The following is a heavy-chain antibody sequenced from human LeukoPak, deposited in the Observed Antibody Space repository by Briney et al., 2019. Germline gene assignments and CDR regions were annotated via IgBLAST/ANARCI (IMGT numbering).Heavy chain of an antibody. D-gene: IGHD1-7*01. CDR3: AKDVGNYGSYFDY. J-gene: IGHJ4*02. V-gene: IGHV3-30*18. CDR2: ISFDGINK. Sequence: QSGGSLRLSCAASGFSFNFYGMHWVRQAPGKGLEWVAVISFDGINKYYADSVKGRFAISRDNSKSTLYLQMDSVRAEDTAVYYCAKDVGNYGSYFDYWGQGTLVTVSS. CDR1: GFSFNFYG.